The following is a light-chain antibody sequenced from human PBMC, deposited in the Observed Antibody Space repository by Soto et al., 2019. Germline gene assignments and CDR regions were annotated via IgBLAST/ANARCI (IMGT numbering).Light chain of an antibody. V-gene: IGKV1-27*01. Sequence: DIQMTQSPSSLSASVGDRVTITCRASQGISNYLAWYQQKPGKVPKLLIYAASTLQSVLPSRFSRSRSGTGFSLPICSLQPEHFSPYYFQKYNSTPRPFGQ. J-gene: IGKJ1*01. CDR1: QGISNY. CDR2: AAS. CDR3: QKYNSTPRP.